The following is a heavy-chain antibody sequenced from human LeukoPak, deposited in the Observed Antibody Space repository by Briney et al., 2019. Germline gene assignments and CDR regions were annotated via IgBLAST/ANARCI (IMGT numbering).Heavy chain of an antibody. D-gene: IGHD3-22*01. CDR3: AKDSFYYYDSSGSYNWFDP. Sequence: PRGSLRLSCAASGFTFSSYAMSWVRQAPGKGLEWVSAISGSGGSTYYADSVKGRFTISRDNSKNTLYLQMNSLRAEDTAVYYCAKDSFYYYDSSGSYNWFDPWGQGTLVTVSP. J-gene: IGHJ5*02. V-gene: IGHV3-23*01. CDR1: GFTFSSYA. CDR2: ISGSGGST.